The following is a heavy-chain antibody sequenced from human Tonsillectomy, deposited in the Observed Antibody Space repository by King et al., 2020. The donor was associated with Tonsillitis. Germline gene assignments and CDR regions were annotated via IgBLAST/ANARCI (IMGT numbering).Heavy chain of an antibody. CDR1: GYTFSNYW. CDR3: ARRIAAADFDH. J-gene: IGHJ4*02. V-gene: IGHV5-51*01. Sequence: VQLVESGAEVKKPGESLKISCKGSGYTFSNYWIGWVRQMPGKGLEWMGIIYPGDSDTRYSPSFPGQVTTSADKSISTAYLQWSSLKASDTAMYYCARRIAAADFDHWGQGTLVTVS. D-gene: IGHD6-13*01. CDR2: IYPGDSDT.